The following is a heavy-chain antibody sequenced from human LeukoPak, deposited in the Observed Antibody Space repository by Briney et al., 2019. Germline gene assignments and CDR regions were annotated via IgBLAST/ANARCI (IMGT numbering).Heavy chain of an antibody. CDR3: AAYGNGWFQPLDN. J-gene: IGHJ4*02. D-gene: IGHD2-8*01. CDR1: GFAFSSYA. V-gene: IGHV3-23*01. CDR2: ITSSGDGT. Sequence: RGSLRLSCADSGFAFSSYAMTWVRQAPGKGVECVSSITSSGDGTEYADSVKGRFTISRENSKRTLFLQMNSLRVDEPAVYYCAAYGNGWFQPLDNWGQGTLVTVSS.